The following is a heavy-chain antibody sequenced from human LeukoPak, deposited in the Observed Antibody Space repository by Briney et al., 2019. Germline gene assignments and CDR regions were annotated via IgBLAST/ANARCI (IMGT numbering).Heavy chain of an antibody. Sequence: GGSLRLSCAASGFTFSSHWMHWVRQAPGKGLVWVSRINFDGSSTSYADSVKGRFTISRDNAKNTLYLQMNSLRAEDTAVYYCARVRYCDYWGQGTLVTVSS. D-gene: IGHD1-14*01. J-gene: IGHJ4*02. CDR3: ARVRYCDY. CDR1: GFTFSSHW. V-gene: IGHV3-74*01. CDR2: INFDGSST.